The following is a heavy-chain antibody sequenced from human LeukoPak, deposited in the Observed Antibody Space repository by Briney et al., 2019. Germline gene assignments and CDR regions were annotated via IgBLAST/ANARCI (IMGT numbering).Heavy chain of an antibody. CDR3: ARNRGSDWSIDC. CDR1: GFTFSDYW. D-gene: IGHD6-19*01. Sequence: GGSLRLSCAVSGFTFSDYWMTWVRQAPGKGLEWVANIRQDASEKYYVDSVKGRYTISRDNAKNSLYLQINTLRAEDTAVYYCARNRGSDWSIDCWGQGTLVTVSS. V-gene: IGHV3-7*03. J-gene: IGHJ4*02. CDR2: IRQDASEK.